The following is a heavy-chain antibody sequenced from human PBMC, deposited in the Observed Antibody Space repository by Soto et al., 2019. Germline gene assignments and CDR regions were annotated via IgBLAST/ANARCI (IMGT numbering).Heavy chain of an antibody. Sequence: GGSVKVSCKSSGYPFTSYYMHLVRQAPGQGLEWMGIINPSGGSTSYSQKFHVRVTMTRDTSTSTVYMDLSSLRSEDTAVYYCARVIAAAGKSIDAFDIWGQGTMVTVSS. V-gene: IGHV1-46*01. J-gene: IGHJ3*02. D-gene: IGHD6-13*01. CDR3: ARVIAAAGKSIDAFDI. CDR2: INPSGGST. CDR1: GYPFTSYY.